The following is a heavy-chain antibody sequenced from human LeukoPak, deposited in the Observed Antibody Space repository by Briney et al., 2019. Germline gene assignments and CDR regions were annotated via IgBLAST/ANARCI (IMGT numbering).Heavy chain of an antibody. CDR1: GFSFSTYD. D-gene: IGHD2/OR15-2a*01. J-gene: IGHJ4*02. CDR2: ITANTRGRIT. V-gene: IGHV3-23*01. Sequence: PGGSLRLSCVTSGFSFSTYDMSWVRQAPGKGLEWVSGITANTRGRITYYADSVRGRFTISRDSSKDTLYLQMNSLRAEDTAVYFCARGGYFSFDYWGQGTLVTVSS. CDR3: ARGGYFSFDY.